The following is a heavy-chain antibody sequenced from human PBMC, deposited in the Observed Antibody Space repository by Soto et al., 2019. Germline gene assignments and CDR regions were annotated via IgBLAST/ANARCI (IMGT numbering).Heavy chain of an antibody. J-gene: IGHJ6*02. CDR3: ARGPNWNARYYYYGMDV. D-gene: IGHD1-1*01. CDR1: GGTLNTHA. Sequence: SVKVSWKTSGGTLNTHAISWVRQAPGHGFEWMGGIVPIYGIPSHAQKFQGRVTITADEPTTTVYMELSSLRSDDTAVYYCARGPNWNARYYYYGMDVWGQGTTVTVS. V-gene: IGHV1-69*13. CDR2: IVPIYGIP.